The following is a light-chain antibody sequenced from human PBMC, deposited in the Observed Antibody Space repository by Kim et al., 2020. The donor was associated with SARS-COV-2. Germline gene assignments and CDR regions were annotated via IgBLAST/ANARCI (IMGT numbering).Light chain of an antibody. Sequence: ASVGDRVTIACRASQSISTWLAWYQQKPGKAPKLLIYDASGLQSGVPSRFSGSGSGTEFTLTISSLQPDDFATYYCQQYNSLSSVTFGQGTKLEIK. CDR3: QQYNSLSSVT. CDR1: QSISTW. V-gene: IGKV1-5*01. J-gene: IGKJ2*01. CDR2: DAS.